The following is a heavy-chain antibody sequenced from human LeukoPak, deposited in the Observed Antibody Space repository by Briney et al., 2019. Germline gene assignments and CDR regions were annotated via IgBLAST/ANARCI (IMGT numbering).Heavy chain of an antibody. V-gene: IGHV3-66*01. J-gene: IGHJ5*02. D-gene: IGHD3-10*02. CDR2: IYSGGGA. CDR1: GFTVTSNY. Sequence: GVSLRLSCAASGFTVTSNYMSWVRQAPGKGLEWVSIIYSGGGAYYADSVKGRFTISRDNSRNTLFLQMNSLRAEDTAMYYCARVFPPNWFDPWGQGTLVTVSS. CDR3: ARVFPPNWFDP.